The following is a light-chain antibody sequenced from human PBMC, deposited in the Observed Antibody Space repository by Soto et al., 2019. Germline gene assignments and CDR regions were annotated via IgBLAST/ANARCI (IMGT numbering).Light chain of an antibody. CDR1: QSVRTN. V-gene: IGKV3-15*01. Sequence: EIGMTQSPATLSVSPGERATLSCRASQSVRTNLAWYQQKPGQAPRLLIYDASTRATGIPARFSGSGSGTEFTLTISSLQSEDFAVYYCQQYGDWPPYTFGQGTKLEIK. CDR3: QQYGDWPPYT. CDR2: DAS. J-gene: IGKJ2*01.